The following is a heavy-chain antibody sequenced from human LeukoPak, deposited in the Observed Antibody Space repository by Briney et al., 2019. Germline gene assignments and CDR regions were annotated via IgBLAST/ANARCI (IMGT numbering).Heavy chain of an antibody. Sequence: GGSLRLSCAASGFTFSSYGMHWVRQAPGKGLEWVAFIRYDGSNKYYADSVKGRFTISRDNSKNTLYLQMNSLRAEDTAVYYCAKGGYYYDSSGYPLPFDYWGQGTLVTVSS. J-gene: IGHJ4*02. CDR1: GFTFSSYG. V-gene: IGHV3-30*02. CDR2: IRYDGSNK. D-gene: IGHD3-22*01. CDR3: AKGGYYYDSSGYPLPFDY.